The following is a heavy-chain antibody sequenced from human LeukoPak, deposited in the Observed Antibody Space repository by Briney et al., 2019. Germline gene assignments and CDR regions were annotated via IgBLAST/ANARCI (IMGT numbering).Heavy chain of an antibody. Sequence: SETLSLTCTVSGGSISSSSYYWGWIRQPPGKGLEWIGSIYYSGITYYNPSLKSRVTISVDTAKNQFSLKLSSMTGEDTAVYYCAQQCGDRNYDILTGYRYYYYYYGMAVWGQGTTAIVSS. J-gene: IGHJ6*02. D-gene: IGHD3-9*01. CDR1: GGSISSSSYY. CDR2: IYYSGIT. CDR3: AQQCGDRNYDILTGYRYYYYYYGMAV. V-gene: IGHV4-39*01.